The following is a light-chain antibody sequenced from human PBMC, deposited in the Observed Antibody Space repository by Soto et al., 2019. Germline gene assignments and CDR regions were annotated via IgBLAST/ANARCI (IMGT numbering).Light chain of an antibody. J-gene: IGKJ1*01. V-gene: IGKV3-15*01. CDR3: QQYTNWPSWT. CDR2: GAS. Sequence: EKVMTQSPATLSMSPGERATLSCRASQSVNSYLAWYQQKPGQAPRLLIYGASTRATGIPARFSGSGSGTEFTLTISSLKSEDFAVYYCQQYTNWPSWTFGQGTKVDIK. CDR1: QSVNSY.